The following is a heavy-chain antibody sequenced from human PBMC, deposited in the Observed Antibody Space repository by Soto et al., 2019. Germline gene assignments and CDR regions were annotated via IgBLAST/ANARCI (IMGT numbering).Heavy chain of an antibody. CDR3: AQGRYPTRASLFDQ. CDR2: ISWDSGTL. CDR1: GFTFDDYA. J-gene: IGHJ4*02. Sequence: ESGGGLVQPGRSLRLSCAASGFTFDDYAMHWVRQVAGKGLGWISGISWDSGTLGYADSVKGRFIISRDDAKKSLFLQMNSLRGEATALYYCAQGRYPTRASLFDQWGQGTLVTVSS. D-gene: IGHD1-1*01. V-gene: IGHV3-9*01.